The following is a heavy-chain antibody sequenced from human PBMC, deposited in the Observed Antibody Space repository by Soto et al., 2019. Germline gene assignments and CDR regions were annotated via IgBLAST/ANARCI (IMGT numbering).Heavy chain of an antibody. J-gene: IGHJ3*02. Sequence: EAQLSESGGDFVQPGGSLRLSCAASGFSFSSHWMHWVRQAPGKGLVWLSRMKGDGSTSNYADSVKGRLTISRDNARNTVYLQMNSLRVEDTAVYYCARGIPGHYGFDIWGQGTMVTVSS. CDR1: GFSFSSHW. CDR3: ARGIPGHYGFDI. V-gene: IGHV3-74*01. D-gene: IGHD3-10*01. CDR2: MKGDGSTS.